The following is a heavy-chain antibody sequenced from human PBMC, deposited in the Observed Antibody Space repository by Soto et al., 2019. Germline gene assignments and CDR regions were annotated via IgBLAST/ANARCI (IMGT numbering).Heavy chain of an antibody. J-gene: IGHJ6*02. CDR1: GGSINYSY. CDR3: ARVNYGDYYYGMDV. Sequence: SETLSLTCSVSGGSINYSYWTWIRQPPGKGLEWIGYISYTGSANYNASLKSRLTISVDTSKNQFSLKLSSVTAADTALYYCARVNYGDYYYGMDVWGQGTTVTVSS. V-gene: IGHV4-59*01. CDR2: ISYTGSA. D-gene: IGHD4-17*01.